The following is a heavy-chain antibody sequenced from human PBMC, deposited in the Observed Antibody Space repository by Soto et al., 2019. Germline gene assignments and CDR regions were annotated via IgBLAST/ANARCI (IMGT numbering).Heavy chain of an antibody. CDR1: GGFINAYF. V-gene: IGHV4-59*01. J-gene: IGHJ4*02. Sequence: LSLTCTVSGGFINAYFWTWIRQPPGKGLEWIGFVYYSGNTNYNPSLKSRVSISLHTSKNQFSLQLNSVTAADTAVYYFARGVDRQWADYWGQGTLGTVSS. CDR2: VYYSGNT. CDR3: ARGVDRQWADY. D-gene: IGHD6-19*01.